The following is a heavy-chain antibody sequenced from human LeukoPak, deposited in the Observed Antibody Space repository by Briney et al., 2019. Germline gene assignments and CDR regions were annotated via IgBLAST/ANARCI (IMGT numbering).Heavy chain of an antibody. J-gene: IGHJ4*02. CDR1: GFTFSSYW. Sequence: GGFLRLSCAASGFTFSSYWLHWVRQASGKGLVWVSRINSDGSSITYADSVKGRFTISRDNAKNTLYLQMNSLRVEDTAVYYCAREGRVSGYDFDCWGQGTLVTVSS. CDR3: AREGRVSGYDFDC. V-gene: IGHV3-74*03. D-gene: IGHD5-12*01. CDR2: INSDGSSI.